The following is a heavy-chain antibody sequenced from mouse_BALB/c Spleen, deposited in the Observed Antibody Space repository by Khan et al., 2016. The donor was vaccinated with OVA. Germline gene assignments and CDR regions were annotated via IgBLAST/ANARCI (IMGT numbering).Heavy chain of an antibody. J-gene: IGHJ4*01. V-gene: IGHV1-4*01. CDR2: INPRSGYT. Sequence: QVQLKQSGAELARPGASVRMSCKASGYTFTSNTMHWVKQRPGQGLEWIGYINPRSGYTNYNQNFKDKATLTADTSSSTAYMQLRSLTSEDSSVYYCARRTTGYTMDYWGQGTTVTVSS. CDR3: ARRTTGYTMDY. CDR1: GYTFTSNT. D-gene: IGHD2-14*01.